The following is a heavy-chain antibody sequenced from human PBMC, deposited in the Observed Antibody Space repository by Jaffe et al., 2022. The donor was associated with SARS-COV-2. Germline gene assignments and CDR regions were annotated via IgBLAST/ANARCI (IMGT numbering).Heavy chain of an antibody. V-gene: IGHV3-15*01. CDR3: TTDFSRWPVFDY. Sequence: EVQLVESGGGLVKPGGSLRLSCAASRFTFSNAWMHWVRQAPGKGLEWVGRIKSKTDGGTTDYAAPVKGRFIISRDDSKNTLYLQMNSLKTEDTAVYYCTTDFSRWPVFDYWGQGTLVTVSS. D-gene: IGHD6-13*01. CDR2: IKSKTDGGTT. J-gene: IGHJ4*02. CDR1: RFTFSNAW.